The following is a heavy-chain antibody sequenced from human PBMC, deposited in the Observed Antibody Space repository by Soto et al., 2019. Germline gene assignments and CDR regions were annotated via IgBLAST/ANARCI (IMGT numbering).Heavy chain of an antibody. CDR1: GGSFSGYY. CDR2: INHSGST. Sequence: SETLSLTCAVYGGSFSGYYWSWIRQPPGKGLEWIGEINHSGSTNYNPSLKSRDNISVDTSKNQFSLKLSSVTAADTAVYYCSRAYDILTVYPLSSYYFDYWGQEPLVTVSS. J-gene: IGHJ4*02. D-gene: IGHD3-9*01. V-gene: IGHV4-34*01. CDR3: SRAYDILTVYPLSSYYFDY.